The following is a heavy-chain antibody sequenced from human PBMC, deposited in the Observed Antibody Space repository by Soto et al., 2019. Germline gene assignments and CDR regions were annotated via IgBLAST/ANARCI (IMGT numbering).Heavy chain of an antibody. CDR1: GGSISSGDYY. D-gene: IGHD3-3*01. J-gene: IGHJ6*02. CDR3: ARGGDFWGGYHHHDYYYYGMDV. Sequence: SETLSLTCTVSGGSISSGDYYWSWIRQPPGKGLEWIGYIYYSGSTYYNPSLKSRVTISVDTSKNQFSLKLSSVTAADTAVYYCARGGDFWGGYHHHDYYYYGMDVWGQGTTVTVSS. CDR2: IYYSGST. V-gene: IGHV4-30-4*01.